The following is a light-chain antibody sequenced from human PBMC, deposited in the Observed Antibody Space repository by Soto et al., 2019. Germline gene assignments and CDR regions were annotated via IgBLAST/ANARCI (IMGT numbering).Light chain of an antibody. CDR2: ATS. Sequence: EIVLTQSPGTLSLSSGERATLSCRASQSVSSSYLAWYQQKPGQAPRLLVYATSSRATGIPDRFSGSGSGTDCTLTISRLEPEDFAVYYCQQYGSSPFTFGQGTKLEIK. CDR3: QQYGSSPFT. CDR1: QSVSSSY. J-gene: IGKJ2*01. V-gene: IGKV3-20*01.